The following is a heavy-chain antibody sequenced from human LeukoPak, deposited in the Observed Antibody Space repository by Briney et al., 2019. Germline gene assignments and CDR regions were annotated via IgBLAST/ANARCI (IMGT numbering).Heavy chain of an antibody. CDR2: INAGNGNT. CDR1: RYTFTSYA. CDR3: ARGYSSGTNWFDP. Sequence: ASVKVSCKASRYTFTSYAMHWVRQAPGQRLEWMGWINAGNGNTKYSQKFQGRVTITRDTSASTAYMGLSSLRSEDTAVYYCARGYSSGTNWFDPWGQGTLVTVSS. J-gene: IGHJ5*02. V-gene: IGHV1-3*01. D-gene: IGHD6-19*01.